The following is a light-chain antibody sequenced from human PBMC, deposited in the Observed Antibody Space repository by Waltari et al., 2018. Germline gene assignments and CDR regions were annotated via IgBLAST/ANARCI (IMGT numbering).Light chain of an antibody. CDR1: SVRSYY. CDR3: QSRDSSGHLRV. J-gene: IGLJ1*01. CDR2: GKN. V-gene: IGLV3-19*01. Sequence: SSELTQYPAVSVAFGQTVRITCQGDSVRSYYATWYQQKPGPAPVLVLYGKNNRPSGIPDRFSGSGSGNTASLTITGAQAEDEADYYCQSRDSSGHLRVFGTGTKVTVL.